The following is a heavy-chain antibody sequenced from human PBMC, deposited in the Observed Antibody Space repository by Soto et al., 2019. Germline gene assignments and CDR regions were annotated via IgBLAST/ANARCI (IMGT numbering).Heavy chain of an antibody. CDR2: IIPIFGTA. CDR1: GGTFSSYA. CDR3: ASPRGITIFGVVPSMAYGMDV. Sequence: QVQLVQSGAEVKKPGSSVKVSCKASGGTFSSYAISWVRQAPGQGLEWMGGIIPIFGTANYAQKFQGRVTITADESTSTAYMELSSLRSEDTAVYYCASPRGITIFGVVPSMAYGMDVWGQGTTVTVSS. D-gene: IGHD3-3*01. V-gene: IGHV1-69*01. J-gene: IGHJ6*02.